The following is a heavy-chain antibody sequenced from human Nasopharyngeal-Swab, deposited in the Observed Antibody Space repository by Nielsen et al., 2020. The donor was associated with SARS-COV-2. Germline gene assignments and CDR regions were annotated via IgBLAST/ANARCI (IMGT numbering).Heavy chain of an antibody. CDR2: ISYDGYNK. CDR3: AKPQQYRWAPFED. Sequence: GEYLKISCAASQFSFSHYGMHWVRQAPGKGQEWVAVISYDGYNKYYTDSVRGRFTISRDNSKNTLYLEMNSLRPDDTAVYYCAKPQQYRWAPFEDWGQGTLVTVSS. D-gene: IGHD6-13*01. CDR1: QFSFSHYG. J-gene: IGHJ4*02. V-gene: IGHV3-30*18.